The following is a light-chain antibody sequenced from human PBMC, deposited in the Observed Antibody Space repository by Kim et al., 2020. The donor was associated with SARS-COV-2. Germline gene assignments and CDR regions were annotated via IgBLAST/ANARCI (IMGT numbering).Light chain of an antibody. J-gene: IGLJ2*01. CDR1: NMGSKS. CDR2: YDS. V-gene: IGLV3-21*04. CDR3: QAWDSSSEDVI. Sequence: SYELTQPPSVSVAPGKTARITCGGNNMGSKSVHWYQQKPGQSPVLVIYYDSNRPSGIPERFSGSNSGNTATLTISRVEAGDEADYYCQAWDSSSEDVIFG.